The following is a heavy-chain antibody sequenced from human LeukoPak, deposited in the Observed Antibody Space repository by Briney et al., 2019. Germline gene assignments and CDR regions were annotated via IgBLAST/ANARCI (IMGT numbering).Heavy chain of an antibody. CDR2: IIPILGIA. CDR3: MYYYDSSPLAPFDY. D-gene: IGHD3-22*01. J-gene: IGHJ4*02. Sequence: VASVKVSRKASGGTFSSYAISWVRQAPGQGLEWMGRIIPILGIANYAQKFQGRVTITADKSTSTAYMELSSLRSEDTAVYYCMYYYDSSPLAPFDYWGQGTLVTVSS. V-gene: IGHV1-69*04. CDR1: GGTFSSYA.